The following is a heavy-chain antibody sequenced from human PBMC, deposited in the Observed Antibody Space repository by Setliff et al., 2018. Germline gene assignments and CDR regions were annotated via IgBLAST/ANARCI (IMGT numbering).Heavy chain of an antibody. CDR1: GYTFTSYA. D-gene: IGHD2-15*01. CDR2: INAGNGNT. Sequence: ASVKVSCKASGYTFTSYAMHWVRQAPGQRLEWMGWINAGNGNTKYSQKLQGRVTMTTDTSTSTAYMELRILRSDDTAEYYCARVTLSYCSGGSCYGWFDPWGQGTLVTVSS. CDR3: ARVTLSYCSGGSCYGWFDP. V-gene: IGHV1-3*01. J-gene: IGHJ5*02.